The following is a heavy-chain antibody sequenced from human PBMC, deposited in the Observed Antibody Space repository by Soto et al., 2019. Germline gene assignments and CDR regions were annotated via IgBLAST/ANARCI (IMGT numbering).Heavy chain of an antibody. D-gene: IGHD3-16*01. J-gene: IGHJ4*02. Sequence: SETLSLTCTVSGGSISRYHWSWIRQSPGKGLEWIGYIYYSGSTYYNPSLKSRVAISVDTSKNQFSLKLSSVTAADTAVYYCASFHADYEYFFDSWGQGTLVTVSS. CDR2: IYYSGST. CDR3: ASFHADYEYFFDS. CDR1: GGSISRYH. V-gene: IGHV4-59*01.